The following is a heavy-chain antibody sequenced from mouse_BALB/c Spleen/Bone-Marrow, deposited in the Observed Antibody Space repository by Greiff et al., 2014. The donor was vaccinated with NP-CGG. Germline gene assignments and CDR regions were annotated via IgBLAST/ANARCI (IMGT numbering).Heavy chain of an antibody. CDR3: ARDNGNFFAY. CDR2: IWAGGST. D-gene: IGHD2-1*01. CDR1: GFSLTSYG. J-gene: IGHJ3*01. Sequence: VMLVESGPGLVAPSQSLSITCTVSGFSLTSYGVHWVRQPPGKGLEWLGVIWAGGSTNYNSALMSRLSISKDNSKSQVFLKMNSLKTDDTAMYYCARDNGNFFAYWGQGTLVTVSA. V-gene: IGHV2-9*02.